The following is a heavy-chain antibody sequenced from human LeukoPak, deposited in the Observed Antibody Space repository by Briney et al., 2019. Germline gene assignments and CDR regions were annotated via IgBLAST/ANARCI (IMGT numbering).Heavy chain of an antibody. Sequence: PGGSLSLSCAAYGLTFSSDCMSWVRQAPGKGLEWVGRIKSNTDGGTTDYPAPVKARLTISSDNQKNTQDLQMNSLETADKAGDNCPPPYEYVLGSYRQPPFDYWGQGNLVTVSS. J-gene: IGHJ4*02. CDR2: IKSNTDGGTT. CDR1: GLTFSSDC. D-gene: IGHD3-16*02. V-gene: IGHV3-15*01. CDR3: PPPYEYVLGSYRQPPFDY.